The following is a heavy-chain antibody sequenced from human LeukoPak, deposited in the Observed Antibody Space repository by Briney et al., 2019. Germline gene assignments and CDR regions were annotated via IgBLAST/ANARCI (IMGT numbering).Heavy chain of an antibody. V-gene: IGHV3-30-3*01. CDR2: ISYDGSNK. CDR1: GFTFSSYA. Sequence: GGSLRLSCAASGFTFSSYAMHWVRQAPGKGLEWVAVISYDGSNKYYADSVKGRFTISRDNSKNTLYLQMNSLRAEDTAVYYCARNPSDSSGYPALWGQGTLVTVSS. CDR3: ARNPSDSSGYPAL. J-gene: IGHJ4*02. D-gene: IGHD3-22*01.